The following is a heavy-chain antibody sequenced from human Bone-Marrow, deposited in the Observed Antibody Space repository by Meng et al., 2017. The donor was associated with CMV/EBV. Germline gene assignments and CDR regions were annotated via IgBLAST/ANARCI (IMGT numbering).Heavy chain of an antibody. CDR1: GYTFTSYG. Sequence: ASVKVSCKASGYTFTSYGISWVRQAPGQGLEWMGWISAYNGNTNYAQKFQERVTITRDMSTSTAYMELSSLRSEDTAVYYCAADSPYGGTNSGYYYYGMDVWGQGTTVTVSS. J-gene: IGHJ6*02. CDR3: AADSPYGGTNSGYYYYGMDV. D-gene: IGHD4-23*01. V-gene: IGHV1-18*01. CDR2: ISAYNGNT.